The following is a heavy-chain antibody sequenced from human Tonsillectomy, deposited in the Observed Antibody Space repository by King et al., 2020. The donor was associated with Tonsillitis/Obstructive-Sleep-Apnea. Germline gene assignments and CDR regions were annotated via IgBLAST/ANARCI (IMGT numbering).Heavy chain of an antibody. CDR2: IIPIFGTA. Sequence: HVQLVQSGAEVKKPGSSVKVSCKASGGTFSSYAISWVRQAPGQGLEWMGGIIPIFGTANYAQKFQGRVTITADESTSTAYMELSSLRSEDTAVYYCARADSNYDSSYYYSYDTDVWGKGTTLTVSS. CDR1: GGTFSSYA. D-gene: IGHD4-11*01. J-gene: IGHJ6*03. V-gene: IGHV1-69*01. CDR3: ARADSNYDSSYYYSYDTDV.